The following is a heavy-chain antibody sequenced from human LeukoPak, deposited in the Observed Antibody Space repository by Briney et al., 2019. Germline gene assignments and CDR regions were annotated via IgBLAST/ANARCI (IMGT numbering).Heavy chain of an antibody. D-gene: IGHD3-10*01. J-gene: IGHJ4*02. CDR1: GGSINSYY. CDR2: INHSGST. CDR3: ARGRYYGSGSYYNVLDLDY. V-gene: IGHV4-34*01. Sequence: PSETLSLTCTVSGGSINSYYWSWIRQPPGKGLEWIGEINHSGSTNYNPSLKSRVTISVDTSKNQFSLKLSSVTAADTAVYYCARGRYYGSGSYYNVLDLDYWGQGTLVTVSS.